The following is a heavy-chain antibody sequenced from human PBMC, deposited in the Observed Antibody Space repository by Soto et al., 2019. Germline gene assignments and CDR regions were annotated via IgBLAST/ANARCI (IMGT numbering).Heavy chain of an antibody. CDR2: ITTSGDRT. V-gene: IGHV3-23*01. Sequence: GGSLRLSCAASGFTFSSYAMSWVRQAPGEGLAWVSSITTSGDRTYYADSVKGRFTISRDNSKNTLSLHMTSLRAEDTAAYYCAKNYYFDYWGQGALVTVSS. J-gene: IGHJ4*02. CDR1: GFTFSSYA. CDR3: AKNYYFDY. D-gene: IGHD1-7*01.